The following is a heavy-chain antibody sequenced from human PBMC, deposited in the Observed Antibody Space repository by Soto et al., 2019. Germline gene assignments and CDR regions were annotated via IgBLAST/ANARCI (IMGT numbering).Heavy chain of an antibody. D-gene: IGHD6-13*01. CDR2: IVVGSGNT. CDR3: ARSDSGIAAAGN. V-gene: IGHV1-58*01. J-gene: IGHJ4*02. CDR1: GFTFTSSA. Sequence: ASVKVSCKASGFTFTSSAVQWVRQSRGQRLEWIGWIVVGSGNTNYAQKFQERVTMTRDTSTSTVYMELSSLRSEDTAVYYCARSDSGIAAAGNWGQGTLVTVSS.